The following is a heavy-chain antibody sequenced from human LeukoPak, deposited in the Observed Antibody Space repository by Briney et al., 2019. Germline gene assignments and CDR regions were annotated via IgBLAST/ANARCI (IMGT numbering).Heavy chain of an antibody. Sequence: GASVKVSCKPSGYTFTSYAMHWVRQAPGQRLEWMGWINAGNGNTKYSQKFQGRVTITRDTSASTAYMELSSLRSEDTAVYYCASPRPNYYGSGSYSTYYYGMDVWGKGTTVTVSS. CDR1: GYTFTSYA. CDR2: INAGNGNT. CDR3: ASPRPNYYGSGSYSTYYYGMDV. D-gene: IGHD3-10*01. V-gene: IGHV1-3*01. J-gene: IGHJ6*04.